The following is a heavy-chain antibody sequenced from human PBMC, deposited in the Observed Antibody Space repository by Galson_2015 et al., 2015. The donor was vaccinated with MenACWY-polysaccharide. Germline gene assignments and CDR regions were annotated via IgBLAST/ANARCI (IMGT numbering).Heavy chain of an antibody. J-gene: IGHJ5*02. V-gene: IGHV4-31*03. CDR2: TSYDGGT. CDR3: ARGGRAVSNRNWFDP. CDR1: GDSITSGGYF. D-gene: IGHD3-16*01. Sequence: LSLTCTVSGDSITSGGYFWSWIRQHPGKGLEWIASTSYDGGTYYNPSLKSRVTISVDTPKNQFSLKLNSVTAADTAVYYCARGGRAVSNRNWFDPWGQGTLVTVSS.